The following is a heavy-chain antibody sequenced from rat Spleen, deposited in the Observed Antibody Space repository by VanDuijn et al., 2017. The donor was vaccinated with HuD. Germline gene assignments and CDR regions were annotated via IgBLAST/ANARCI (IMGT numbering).Heavy chain of an antibody. Sequence: QVQLKESGPGLVQPSQTLSLTCTVSGFSLTSYNVHWVRQSKGKGLEWMGIMWTGGDTDYNSGLKSRLSISRDTSKGQVFLRMNSLQVEDIATYYCARAPFDYWGQGVMVTVSS. V-gene: IGHV2-30*01. CDR1: GFSLTSYN. CDR2: MWTGGDT. CDR3: ARAPFDY. J-gene: IGHJ2*01.